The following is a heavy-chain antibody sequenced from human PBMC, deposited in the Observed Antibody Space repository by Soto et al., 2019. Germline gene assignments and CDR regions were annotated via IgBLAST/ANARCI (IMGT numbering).Heavy chain of an antibody. D-gene: IGHD6-6*01. J-gene: IGHJ6*02. CDR2: IYYSGST. CDR3: AREGGGAARPWYYGGMHV. V-gene: IGHV4-59*01. Sequence: PSETLSLTCTVSGGPISSYYWSWIRQPPGKGLEWIGYIYYSGSTNYNPSLKSRVTISVDTSKNQFSLKLSSVTAADTAVYYCAREGGGAARPWYYGGMHVWGHGTTVTVSS. CDR1: GGPISSYY.